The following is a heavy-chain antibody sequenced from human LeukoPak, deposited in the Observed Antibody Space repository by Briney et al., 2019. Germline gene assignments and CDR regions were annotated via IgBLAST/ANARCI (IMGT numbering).Heavy chain of an antibody. CDR3: TSRNGSGDY. D-gene: IGHD3-10*01. J-gene: IGHJ4*02. Sequence: GGSLRLSCAASGFTFSTYWIHWVRQAQGKGLVWVSRINSDGSSATYADSVKGRFTISRDNAKNTVYLQMNSLRVEDTAVYFCTSRNGSGDYWGQGTPVTVSS. CDR1: GFTFSTYW. V-gene: IGHV3-74*01. CDR2: INSDGSSA.